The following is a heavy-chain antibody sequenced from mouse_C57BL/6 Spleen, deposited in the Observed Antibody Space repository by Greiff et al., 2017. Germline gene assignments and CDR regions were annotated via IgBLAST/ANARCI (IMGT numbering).Heavy chain of an antibody. V-gene: IGHV1-18*01. J-gene: IGHJ3*01. CDR1: GYTFTDYN. Sequence: EVQLQQSGPELVKPGASVKIPCKASGYTFTDYNMDWVKQSHGKSLEWIGDINPNNGGTIYNQKFKGKATLTVDKSSSTVYMDLRSLTSEATAFYHRARGVDDGYYWSAFWGQGTLVTVSA. D-gene: IGHD2-3*01. CDR2: INPNNGGT. CDR3: ARGVDDGYYWSAF.